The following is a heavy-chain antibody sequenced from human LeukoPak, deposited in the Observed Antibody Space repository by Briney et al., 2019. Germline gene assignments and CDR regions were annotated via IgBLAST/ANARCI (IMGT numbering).Heavy chain of an antibody. D-gene: IGHD3-10*01. V-gene: IGHV3-7*01. J-gene: IGHJ5*02. CDR1: GFTFSSYW. Sequence: GRSLRLSCAASGFTFSSYWMSWVRQAPGKGLEWVANIKQDGSEKYYVDSVKGRFTISRDNAKNSLYLQMNSLRAEDTAVYYCARDRVVRGVTLGFDPWGQGTLVTVSS. CDR3: ARDRVVRGVTLGFDP. CDR2: IKQDGSEK.